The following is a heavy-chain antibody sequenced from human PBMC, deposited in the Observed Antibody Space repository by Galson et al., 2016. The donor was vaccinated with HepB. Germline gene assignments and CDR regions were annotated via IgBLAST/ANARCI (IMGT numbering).Heavy chain of an antibody. Sequence: SETLSLTCSVTGGSIRTSSYYWGWIRQSPGKDLEWIGSIYNSGSTFYNPSLESRVTISVDTSKNQFSLKLRSVTAADTAVYYCARQGRFCFGGSCLAQIDPWGQGALVSVTS. CDR3: ARQGRFCFGGSCLAQIDP. CDR2: IYNSGST. CDR1: GGSIRTSSYY. J-gene: IGHJ5*02. D-gene: IGHD2-15*01. V-gene: IGHV4-39*01.